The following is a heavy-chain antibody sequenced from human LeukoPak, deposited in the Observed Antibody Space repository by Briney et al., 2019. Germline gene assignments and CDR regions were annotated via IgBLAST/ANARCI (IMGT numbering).Heavy chain of an antibody. Sequence: GGSLRLSCAASGFTFSSYARSWVRQAAGKGLEWVSSISSSGGSTFYADSVRGRFTISRDNSTNTLYLQMNSLRAENTAVYYCAKDLYSYGTTPLDYWGQRTLVTVSS. V-gene: IGHV3-23*01. D-gene: IGHD5-18*01. CDR2: ISSSGGST. J-gene: IGHJ4*02. CDR1: GFTFSSYA. CDR3: AKDLYSYGTTPLDY.